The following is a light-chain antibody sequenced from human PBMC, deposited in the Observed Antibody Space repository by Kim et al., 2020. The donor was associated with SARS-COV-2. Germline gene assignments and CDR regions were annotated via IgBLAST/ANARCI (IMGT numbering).Light chain of an antibody. J-gene: IGKJ5*01. Sequence: EIVLTQSPATLSLSPGERATLSCRASQSVSSNLAWYQQKPGQAPRLLIYDASNRAPGIPARFSGSGSGTDFSLTISSLEFEDSAVYCCQQRSDWPITFGQATRLEIK. CDR1: QSVSSN. CDR3: QQRSDWPIT. CDR2: DAS. V-gene: IGKV3-11*01.